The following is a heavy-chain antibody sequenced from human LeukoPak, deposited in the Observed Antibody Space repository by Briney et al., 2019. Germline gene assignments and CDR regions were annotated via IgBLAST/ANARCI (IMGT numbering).Heavy chain of an antibody. J-gene: IGHJ4*02. CDR1: GFTFSSYA. CDR3: AKDYCSSTSCTIVDY. CDR2: ISGSGGST. D-gene: IGHD2-2*01. Sequence: GGSLRLSCAASGFTFSSYAMSWVRQAPGKGLEWVSAISGSGGSTYYADSVKGRFTISRDNSKNTLYLQMNSLRAEDTAVYYCAKDYCSSTSCTIVDYWGQGTLVTVSS. V-gene: IGHV3-23*01.